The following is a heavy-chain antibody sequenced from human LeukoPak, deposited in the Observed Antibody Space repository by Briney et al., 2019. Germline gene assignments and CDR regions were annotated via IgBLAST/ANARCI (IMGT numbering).Heavy chain of an antibody. CDR1: GYTFTGYY. Sequence: ASVKVSCKASGYTFTGYYMHWVRQAPGQGLEWMGWINPNSGGTNYAQKFQGRVTMTRDTSISTAYTELSRLRSDDTAVYYCARDYAVETAIDYWGQGTLVTVSS. J-gene: IGHJ4*02. CDR3: ARDYAVETAIDY. D-gene: IGHD4-17*01. V-gene: IGHV1-2*02. CDR2: INPNSGGT.